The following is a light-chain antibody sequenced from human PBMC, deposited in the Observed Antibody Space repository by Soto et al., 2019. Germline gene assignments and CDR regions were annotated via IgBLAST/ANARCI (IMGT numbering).Light chain of an antibody. Sequence: EMVMTQSPATLSVSPGERATLSCRASQSVSSSLAWYQQKPGQAPSLLIYGASTRATGTPARFSGSGSGTEFTLTISSLQSEDFAVYYCQQYIRWPLTFGGGTKVDI. CDR2: GAS. J-gene: IGKJ4*01. CDR1: QSVSSS. CDR3: QQYIRWPLT. V-gene: IGKV3-15*01.